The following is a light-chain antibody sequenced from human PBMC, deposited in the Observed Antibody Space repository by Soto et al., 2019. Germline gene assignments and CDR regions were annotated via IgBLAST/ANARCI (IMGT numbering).Light chain of an antibody. CDR3: QQTNSFPWT. CDR2: GAF. J-gene: IGKJ1*01. Sequence: DIQMTQSPSSVSASVGDRVTITCRASQGISNWLAWYQQKPGKAPKLLISGAFSLQSGVPSRFSGSASRTDFTLTISSLQPEDFATYYCQQTNSFPWTFGQGTKVELK. CDR1: QGISNW. V-gene: IGKV1-12*01.